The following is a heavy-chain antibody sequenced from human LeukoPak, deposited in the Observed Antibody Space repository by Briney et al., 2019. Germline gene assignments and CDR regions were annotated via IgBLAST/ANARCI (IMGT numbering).Heavy chain of an antibody. CDR2: MNPNSGNT. Sequence: ASVKVSCKASGYTFTSYDINWVRQATGQGLEWMGWMNPNSGNTGYAQKFQGRVTITRNTSISTAYMELSRLRSDDTAVYYCARALENDYVWGSYRYTGYYWGQGTLVTVSS. D-gene: IGHD3-16*02. CDR3: ARALENDYVWGSYRYTGYY. J-gene: IGHJ4*02. V-gene: IGHV1-8*03. CDR1: GYTFTSYD.